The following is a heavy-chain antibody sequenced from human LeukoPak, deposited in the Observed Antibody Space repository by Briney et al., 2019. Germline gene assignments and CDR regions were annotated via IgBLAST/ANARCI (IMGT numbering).Heavy chain of an antibody. J-gene: IGHJ3*02. D-gene: IGHD3-10*01. V-gene: IGHV1-2*02. Sequence: ASVKVSCKASGYTFTGYYMHWVRQAPGQGLEWMGWINPNSGGTNYAQKFQGRVTMTRDTSISTAYMELSRLRSDDTSVYYCARGTRSGSYYNDAFDIWGQGTMVTVSS. CDR2: INPNSGGT. CDR1: GYTFTGYY. CDR3: ARGTRSGSYYNDAFDI.